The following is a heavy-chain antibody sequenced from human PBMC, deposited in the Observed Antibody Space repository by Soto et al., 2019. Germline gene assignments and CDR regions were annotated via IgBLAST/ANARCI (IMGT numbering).Heavy chain of an antibody. V-gene: IGHV3-73*02. Sequence: EVQLVESGGGLVQPGGSLKLSCAASGFTFSGSAMHWVRQASGKGLEWVGRIRSKANSYATAYAASVKGRFTISRDDSKNTAYLQMNSLKTEDTAVYHCTRVYYDSSGYSPGDYWGQGTLVTVSS. CDR3: TRVYYDSSGYSPGDY. CDR2: IRSKANSYAT. J-gene: IGHJ4*02. D-gene: IGHD3-22*01. CDR1: GFTFSGSA.